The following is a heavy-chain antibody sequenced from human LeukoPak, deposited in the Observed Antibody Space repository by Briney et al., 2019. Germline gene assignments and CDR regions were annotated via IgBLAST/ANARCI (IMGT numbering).Heavy chain of an antibody. CDR1: GDSTSSYY. J-gene: IGHJ5*02. CDR2: MYYSGST. Sequence: SETLSLTCTVSGDSTSSYYWSWIRQPPGKGLEWIGYMYYSGSTNYNPSLKSRVTISVDTSKNQFSLKLSSVTAADTAVYYCARGIIVGATWGENYNCFDPWGQGTLVTVSS. CDR3: ARGIIVGATWGENYNCFDP. D-gene: IGHD1-26*01. V-gene: IGHV4-59*01.